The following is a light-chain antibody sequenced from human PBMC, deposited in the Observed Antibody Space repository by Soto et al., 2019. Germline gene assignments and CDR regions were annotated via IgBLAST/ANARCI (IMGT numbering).Light chain of an antibody. CDR2: GAS. V-gene: IGKV3-15*01. CDR3: QQYNHWPPLT. Sequence: EIVMTQSPATLSVSPGERATLSCRASQSVGRNLAWYQQKPGQAPRLLIYGASTRATGIPARFSGSGSGTEFTLTFSSLQSEDFEIYSCQQYNHWPPLTFGGGTKVEIK. J-gene: IGKJ4*01. CDR1: QSVGRN.